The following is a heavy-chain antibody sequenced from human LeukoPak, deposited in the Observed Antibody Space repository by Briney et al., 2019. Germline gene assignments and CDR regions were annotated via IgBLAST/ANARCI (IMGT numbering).Heavy chain of an antibody. Sequence: ASVKVSCKASGYTFTSYGISWVRQAPGQGLEWMGWISAYNGNTNYAQKLQGRVTMTTDTSTSTAYMELSSLRSEDTAVYYCARGLIRYFDWSHYFDYWGQGTLVTVSS. V-gene: IGHV1-18*01. CDR3: ARGLIRYFDWSHYFDY. CDR2: ISAYNGNT. D-gene: IGHD3-9*01. CDR1: GYTFTSYG. J-gene: IGHJ4*02.